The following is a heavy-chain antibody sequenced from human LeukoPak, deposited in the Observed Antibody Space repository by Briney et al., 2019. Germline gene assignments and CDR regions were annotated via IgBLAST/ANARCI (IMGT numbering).Heavy chain of an antibody. CDR1: GGSISSYY. CDR3: ARFGYSSGWTFDY. V-gene: IGHV4-59*12. D-gene: IGHD6-19*01. CDR2: VHYSGST. J-gene: IGHJ4*02. Sequence: SETLSLTCTVSGGSISSYYWSWIRQPPGKGLEWIGFVHYSGSTHYNPSLKSRVTISVDTSKNQFSLKLSSVTAADTAVYYCARFGYSSGWTFDYWGQGTLVTVSS.